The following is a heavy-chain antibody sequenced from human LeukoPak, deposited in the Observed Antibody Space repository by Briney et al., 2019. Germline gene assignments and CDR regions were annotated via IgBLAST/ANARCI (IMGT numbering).Heavy chain of an antibody. V-gene: IGHV7-4-1*02. CDR2: IKTNTGNP. CDR3: ARAFMVRGESYYYMDV. CDR1: GYSFTSYA. J-gene: IGHJ6*03. Sequence: GASVKVSCKASGYSFTSYAMNWLRQAPGKGLAWMGWIKTNTGNPTYAHGFTGRFVFSLETSVSTAYLQISSLKAEDTAVYYCARAFMVRGESYYYMDVWGKGTTVTVSS. D-gene: IGHD3-10*01.